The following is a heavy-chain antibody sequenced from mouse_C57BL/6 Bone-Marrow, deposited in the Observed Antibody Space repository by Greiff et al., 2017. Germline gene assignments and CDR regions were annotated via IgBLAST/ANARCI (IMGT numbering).Heavy chain of an antibody. CDR1: GFTFSDYY. J-gene: IGHJ1*03. D-gene: IGHD3-3*01. CDR3: AREDIDV. Sequence: EVQLVESEGGLVQPGSSMKLSCTASGFTFSDYYMAWVRQVPEKGLEWVANINYDGSSTYYLDSLKSRFIISRDNAKNIPYLQMSSLKSEDTSTYYWAREDIDVWGTGTSVTVSS. CDR2: INYDGSST. V-gene: IGHV5-16*01.